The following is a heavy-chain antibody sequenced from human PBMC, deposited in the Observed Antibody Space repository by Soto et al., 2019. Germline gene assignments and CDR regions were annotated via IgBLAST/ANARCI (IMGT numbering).Heavy chain of an antibody. V-gene: IGHV4-39*01. CDR1: GDSISRNSYY. CDR2: IYHTGRT. J-gene: IGHJ4*02. D-gene: IGHD4-17*01. CDR3: ARVKDFGDLFDS. Sequence: SETLSLTCTFSGDSISRNSYYWGWVRQPPGKGLEWIGSIYHTGRTNHNPSLRSRVTISVDTSENQFSLRLTSVTAVDTAVYYCARVKDFGDLFDSWGQGTLVTVSS.